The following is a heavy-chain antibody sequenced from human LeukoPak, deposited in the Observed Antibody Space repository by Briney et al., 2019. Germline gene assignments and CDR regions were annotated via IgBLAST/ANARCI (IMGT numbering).Heavy chain of an antibody. D-gene: IGHD5-24*01. CDR3: ARVEMATIGDY. CDR2: ISTSSSTI. V-gene: IGHV3-48*01. J-gene: IGHJ4*02. Sequence: GGSLRLSCAASGFTFSSYSMNWVRQAPGKGLEWVSYISTSSSTIYYADSVKGRFTISRDNAKNSLYLQMNSLRVEDTAVYYCARVEMATIGDYWGQGTLATVSS. CDR1: GFTFSSYS.